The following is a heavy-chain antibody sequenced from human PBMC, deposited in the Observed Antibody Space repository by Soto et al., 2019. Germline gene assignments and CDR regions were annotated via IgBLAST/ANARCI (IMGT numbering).Heavy chain of an antibody. CDR2: IYPGDSDT. J-gene: IGHJ5*02. V-gene: IGHV5-51*01. CDR1: GYSFTSYW. CDR3: ARHPYYDFSWGYNWFAP. D-gene: IGHD3-3*01. Sequence: GESLKISCKGSGYSFTSYWIGWVRQMPGKGLEWMGIIYPGDSDTRYSPSFQGQVTISADKSISTAYLQWSSLKASDTAMYYCARHPYYDFSWGYNWFAPWGQGPLVPVPS.